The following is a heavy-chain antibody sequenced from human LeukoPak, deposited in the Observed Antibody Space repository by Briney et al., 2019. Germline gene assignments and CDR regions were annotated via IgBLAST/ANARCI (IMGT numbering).Heavy chain of an antibody. CDR3: ARSESSRRYGGYYYYYMDV. J-gene: IGHJ6*03. V-gene: IGHV1-18*01. CDR2: ISAYNGNT. CDR1: GYTFTSYG. D-gene: IGHD3-16*01. Sequence: ASVKVSCKASGYTFTSYGFTWVRQAPGQGLEWMGWISAYNGNTNYAPKLQGRVTMTTDTSTSPAYMELRSLTSDDTAVYYCARSESSRRYGGYYYYYMDVWGKGNRVTVSS.